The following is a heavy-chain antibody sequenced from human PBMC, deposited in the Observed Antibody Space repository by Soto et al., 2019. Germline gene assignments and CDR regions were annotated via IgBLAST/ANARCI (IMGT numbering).Heavy chain of an antibody. Sequence: GGSLRLSCVASGFTFDTYGIHWVRQAPGKGLQWVALISYEGSNTYYADSVRGRFTISRDNSKNALYLQMNTLRPEDTGVYYCARVTPGNNLYYFSGLDFWGQGTSVTVSS. CDR2: ISYEGSNT. CDR1: GFTFDTYG. V-gene: IGHV3-30-3*01. CDR3: ARVTPGNNLYYFSGLDF. J-gene: IGHJ6*02. D-gene: IGHD1-1*01.